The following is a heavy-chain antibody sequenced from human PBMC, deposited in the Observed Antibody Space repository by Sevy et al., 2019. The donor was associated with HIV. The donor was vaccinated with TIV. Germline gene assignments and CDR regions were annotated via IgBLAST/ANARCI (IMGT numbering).Heavy chain of an antibody. CDR2: ISAHNGDT. J-gene: IGHJ4*02. CDR1: GYTFTSYR. Sequence: ASVKVSCKASGYTFTSYRIYWVRQAPGQGLESMGWISAHNGDTNYAQKFQGRVTMITDTSTNTAYMDLRSLRSDDTALYYCARAYCSGGRCYSLAYWGQGTLVTVSS. CDR3: ARAYCSGGRCYSLAY. V-gene: IGHV1-18*01. D-gene: IGHD2-15*01.